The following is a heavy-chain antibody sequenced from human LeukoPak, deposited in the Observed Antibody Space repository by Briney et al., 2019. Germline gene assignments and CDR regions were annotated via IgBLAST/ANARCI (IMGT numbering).Heavy chain of an antibody. V-gene: IGHV4-59*01. Sequence: PSETLSLTCTVSGGSISSYYWSWIRQPPGKGLEWIGYIYYSGSTNYNPSLKSRVTISVDTSKNQFSLKLSSVTAADTAVYYCARGDSSGRLDWFDPWSQGTLVTVSS. CDR2: IYYSGST. J-gene: IGHJ5*02. CDR1: GGSISSYY. CDR3: ARGDSSGRLDWFDP. D-gene: IGHD3-22*01.